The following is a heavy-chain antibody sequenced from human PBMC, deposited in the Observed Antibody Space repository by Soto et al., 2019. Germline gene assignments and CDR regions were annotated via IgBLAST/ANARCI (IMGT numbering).Heavy chain of an antibody. Sequence: ESLKIACKGSGYSFTSYWIGWVRQMPGKGLEWMGIIYPGDSDTRYSPSFQGQVTISADKSISTAYLQWSSLKASDTAMYYCARQALAAAGTGYNWFDPWGQGTLVTVSS. V-gene: IGHV5-51*01. J-gene: IGHJ5*02. CDR2: IYPGDSDT. D-gene: IGHD6-13*01. CDR1: GYSFTSYW. CDR3: ARQALAAAGTGYNWFDP.